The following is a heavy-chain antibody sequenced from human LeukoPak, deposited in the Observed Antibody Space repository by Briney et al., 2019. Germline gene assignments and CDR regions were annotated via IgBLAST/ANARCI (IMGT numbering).Heavy chain of an antibody. D-gene: IGHD2-15*01. Sequence: PSETLSLTCAVYGGSFSGYYWSWIRQPPGKGLEWIGEINHSGSTNYNPSLKSRVTISVDTSKNQFSLKLSSVTAADTAVYYCARGGCSGGSCYGTVNYWGQGTLVTVSS. CDR2: INHSGST. V-gene: IGHV4-34*01. CDR3: ARGGCSGGSCYGTVNY. CDR1: GGSFSGYY. J-gene: IGHJ4*02.